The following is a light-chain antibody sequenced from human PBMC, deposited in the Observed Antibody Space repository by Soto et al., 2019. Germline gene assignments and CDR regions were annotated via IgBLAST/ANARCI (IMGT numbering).Light chain of an antibody. CDR2: AAT. V-gene: IGKV1-39*01. Sequence: IQMTQSPSSLSASAGDRVTITCRASQTISTYLNWYQQKPGKAPKLLMYAATILQSGVPSRFSGSGAGTDFTLTISGLQPEDVATYYCQQTFSIPLSFGGGTKVEI. CDR1: QTISTY. CDR3: QQTFSIPLS. J-gene: IGKJ4*01.